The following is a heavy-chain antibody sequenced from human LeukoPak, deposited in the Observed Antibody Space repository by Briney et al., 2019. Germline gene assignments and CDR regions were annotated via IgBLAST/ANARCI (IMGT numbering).Heavy chain of an antibody. CDR1: GGSISSGGYY. CDR3: ARDRCSGGSCYSWDY. CDR2: IYYSGST. Sequence: SETLSLTCTVSGGSISSGGYYWSWIRQHPGKGLEWIGYIYYSGSTYYNPSLKSRVTTSVDTSKNQFSLKLSSVTAADTAVYYCARDRCSGGSCYSWDYWGQGTLVTVSS. D-gene: IGHD2-15*01. J-gene: IGHJ4*02. V-gene: IGHV4-31*03.